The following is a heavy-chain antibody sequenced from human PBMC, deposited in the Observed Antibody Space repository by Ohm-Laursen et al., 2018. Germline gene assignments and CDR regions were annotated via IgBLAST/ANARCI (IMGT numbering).Heavy chain of an antibody. CDR3: ASLYCHDTTAYPSDY. V-gene: IGHV1-8*02. D-gene: IGHD3-22*01. J-gene: IGHJ4*02. CDR2: MNPNSGKT. CDR1: GYTFSSYG. Sequence: ASVKVSCKASGYTFSSYGISWVRQATGQGLEWMGWMNPNSGKTGYAQKFQGRVTMTRNTSIGTAYMELSSLRSEDTALYYCASLYCHDTTAYPSDYWGQGTLVTVSS.